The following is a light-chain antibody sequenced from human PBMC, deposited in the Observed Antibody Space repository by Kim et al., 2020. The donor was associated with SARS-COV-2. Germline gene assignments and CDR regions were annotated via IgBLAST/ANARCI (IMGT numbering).Light chain of an antibody. V-gene: IGKV1-39*01. Sequence: SSVGDRATITCRASQKIASYVNWFQQKPGKAPKLLIYASTSLQSGVPSRFRGSGSGTGFTLTITSVQPEDSGTYYCQQGYSPPWTFGQGTKVDIK. CDR3: QQGYSPPWT. CDR1: QKIASY. J-gene: IGKJ1*01. CDR2: AST.